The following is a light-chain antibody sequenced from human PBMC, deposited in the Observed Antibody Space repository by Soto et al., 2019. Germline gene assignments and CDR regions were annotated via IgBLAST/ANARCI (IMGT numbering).Light chain of an antibody. V-gene: IGLV4-69*01. Sequence: QLVLTQSPSASASLGASVKFTCTLSSGHSSYAIAWHQQQPEKGPRYLMKVNSDGTHSKGDGIPDRFSGSSSGAERYLTISSLQSQDEADYCCQTWGTGIVVFGGGTKLTVL. J-gene: IGLJ2*01. CDR1: SGHSSYA. CDR2: VNSDGTH. CDR3: QTWGTGIVV.